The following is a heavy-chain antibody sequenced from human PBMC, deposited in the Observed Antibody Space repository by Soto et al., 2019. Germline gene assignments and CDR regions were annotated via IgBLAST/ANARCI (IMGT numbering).Heavy chain of an antibody. Sequence: SETLSLTCSVSGASISSYFWTWIRQPPGQGLEWLGYILYTGNTNYNPSLKSRVTTSVDTSKNQLSLELTSVTTADTAVYYCARAAYGSGNYYAPHYYYAMDVWGQGTTVTVSS. CDR2: ILYTGNT. J-gene: IGHJ6*02. D-gene: IGHD3-10*01. CDR1: GASISSYF. V-gene: IGHV4-59*01. CDR3: ARAAYGSGNYYAPHYYYAMDV.